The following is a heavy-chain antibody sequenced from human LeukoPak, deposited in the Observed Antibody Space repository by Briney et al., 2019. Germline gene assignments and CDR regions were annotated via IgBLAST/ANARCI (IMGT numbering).Heavy chain of an antibody. CDR1: GGSISSYH. J-gene: IGHJ6*02. D-gene: IGHD2-15*01. Sequence: SETLSLTCTVSGGSISSYHWSWIRQPPGKGLEWIGYIYYSGSTNYNPSLKSRVTISVDTSKNQFSLKLSSVTAADTAVYYCARDRVARGSYGMDVWGQGTTVTVSS. V-gene: IGHV4-59*01. CDR3: ARDRVARGSYGMDV. CDR2: IYYSGST.